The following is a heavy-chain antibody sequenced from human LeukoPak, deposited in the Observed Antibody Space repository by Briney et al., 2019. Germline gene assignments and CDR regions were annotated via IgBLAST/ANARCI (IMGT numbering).Heavy chain of an antibody. CDR3: AKGSSPFDH. J-gene: IGHJ4*02. Sequence: GGSLRLSCAASGFTFSNYAMSWVRQAPGKGLEWVSAISANGGGTYYADSVKGRFTISRDNSKNTLYLQMNSLRAEDTAVYYCAKGSSPFDHLGQGTLVTVSS. CDR1: GFTFSNYA. V-gene: IGHV3-23*01. CDR2: ISANGGGT. D-gene: IGHD6-13*01.